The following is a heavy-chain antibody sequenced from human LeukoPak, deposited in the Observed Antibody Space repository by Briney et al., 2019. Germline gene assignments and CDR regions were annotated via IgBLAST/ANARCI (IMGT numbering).Heavy chain of an antibody. CDR3: ARDLRNTISDVFDI. J-gene: IGHJ3*02. CDR1: GGSISSYY. CDR2: IYTSGST. Sequence: PSETLSLTCTVSGGSISSYYWSWIRQPAGKGLEWIGRIYTSGSTNYNPSLKSRVTISVDKSKNQFSLKLSSVTAADTAVYYCARDLRNTISDVFDICGQGTRVTVSS. D-gene: IGHD3-3*02. V-gene: IGHV4-4*07.